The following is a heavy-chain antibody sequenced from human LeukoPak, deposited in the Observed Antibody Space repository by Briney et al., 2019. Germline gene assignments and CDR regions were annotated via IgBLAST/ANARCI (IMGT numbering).Heavy chain of an antibody. Sequence: GGSLRLSCAASGFTFSSYSMNWVRQAPGKGLEWVSSISSSSSYLYYADSVKGRFTISRDNAKNSLYLQMNSLRAEDTAVYYCARDLGGYCDYWGQGTLVTVSS. CDR3: ARDLGGYCDY. CDR2: ISSSSSYL. CDR1: GFTFSSYS. J-gene: IGHJ4*02. D-gene: IGHD3-22*01. V-gene: IGHV3-21*01.